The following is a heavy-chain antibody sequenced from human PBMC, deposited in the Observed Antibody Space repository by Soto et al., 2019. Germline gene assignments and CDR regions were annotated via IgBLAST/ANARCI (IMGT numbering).Heavy chain of an antibody. D-gene: IGHD3-3*01. J-gene: IGHJ4*02. Sequence: GSGPTLVNPTQTLTLTCTFSGFSPSTSGVGVGWIRQPPGKALEWLALIYWDDDKRYSPSLKSRLTITKDTSKNQVVLTMTNMDPVDTATYYCAHAITIFGVVTPYYFDYWGQGTLVTVSS. CDR1: GFSPSTSGVG. CDR2: IYWDDDK. CDR3: AHAITIFGVVTPYYFDY. V-gene: IGHV2-5*02.